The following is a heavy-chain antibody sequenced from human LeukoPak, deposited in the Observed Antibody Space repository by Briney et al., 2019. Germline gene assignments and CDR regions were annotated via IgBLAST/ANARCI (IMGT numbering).Heavy chain of an antibody. Sequence: GGSLRLSCAASGFTFDDYAMHWVRQAPGKGLESVSGISWNSGSIGYGDSVKGRFTISRDNAKNSLYLQMNSLRAEDTALYYCAKDIGHCSGGSCYTFDYWGQGTLVTVSS. V-gene: IGHV3-9*01. CDR2: ISWNSGSI. D-gene: IGHD2-15*01. CDR3: AKDIGHCSGGSCYTFDY. CDR1: GFTFDDYA. J-gene: IGHJ4*02.